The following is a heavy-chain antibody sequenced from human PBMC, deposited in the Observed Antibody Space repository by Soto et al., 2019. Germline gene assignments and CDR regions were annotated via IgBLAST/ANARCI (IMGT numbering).Heavy chain of an antibody. CDR2: ISAYNGNT. Sequence: ASVKISCKASGYTFTSYGISWVRQAPGQGLEWMGWISAYNGNTNYAQKLQGRVTMTTDTSTSTAYMELRSLRSDDTAVYYCARFYQNLSIVGATSGYLDYWGQGTLVTVSS. V-gene: IGHV1-18*04. D-gene: IGHD1-26*01. CDR1: GYTFTSYG. J-gene: IGHJ4*02. CDR3: ARFYQNLSIVGATSGYLDY.